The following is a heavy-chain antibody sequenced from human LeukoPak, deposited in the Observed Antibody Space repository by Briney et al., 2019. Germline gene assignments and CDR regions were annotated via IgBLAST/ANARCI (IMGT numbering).Heavy chain of an antibody. CDR2: TNHSGST. CDR1: GGSFSGYY. CDR3: ARGDYYDSSGYDY. J-gene: IGHJ4*02. Sequence: SETLSLTCAVYGGSFSGYYWSWIRQPPGKGLEWIGETNHSGSTNYNPSLKSRVTISVGTSKNQFSLKLSSVTAADTAVYYCARGDYYDSSGYDYWGQGTLVTVSS. D-gene: IGHD3-22*01. V-gene: IGHV4-34*01.